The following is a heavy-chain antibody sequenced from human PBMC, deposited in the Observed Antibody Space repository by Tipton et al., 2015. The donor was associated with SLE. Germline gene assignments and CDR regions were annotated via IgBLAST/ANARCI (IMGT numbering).Heavy chain of an antibody. CDR2: IYFTGTT. CDR3: AREQWGYYYMDV. Sequence: TLSLTCSVSGGSIISHYWTWIRQPPGKGLEWIGYIYFTGTTNYNPSLKSRVTISVDTSKNQFSLKMTSVTAADTAVYYCAREQWGYYYMDVWGKGTTVTVSS. V-gene: IGHV4-59*11. CDR1: GGSIISHY. D-gene: IGHD7-27*01. J-gene: IGHJ6*03.